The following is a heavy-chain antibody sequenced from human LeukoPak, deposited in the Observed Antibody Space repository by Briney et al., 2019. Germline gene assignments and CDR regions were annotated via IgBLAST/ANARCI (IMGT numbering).Heavy chain of an antibody. D-gene: IGHD2-15*01. CDR1: GYSFTNFW. V-gene: IGHV5-51*01. J-gene: IGHJ1*01. Sequence: GESLMISCEASGYSFTNFWIGWVRQMPGKGLEVMGVIYPGDSDTRYGPSFQGQVTISADKSTSTAYLQWGSLKASDSGSYYCARGGCSGGQCHQYFQHWGQGTLVTVFS. CDR2: IYPGDSDT. CDR3: ARGGCSGGQCHQYFQH.